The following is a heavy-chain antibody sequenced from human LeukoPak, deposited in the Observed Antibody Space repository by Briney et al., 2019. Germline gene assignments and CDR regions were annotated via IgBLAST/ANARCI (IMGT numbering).Heavy chain of an antibody. Sequence: PGGSLRLSCAASDGMHWVRQAPGKGLEWVSLISWDGGSTYYADSVKGRFTISSDNSKHSLYLQMNSQGAEDTALYYCAKGRIGSRSPFDYWGQGTLVTVSS. CDR1: DG. J-gene: IGHJ4*02. CDR2: ISWDGGST. D-gene: IGHD2-21*01. V-gene: IGHV3-43D*04. CDR3: AKGRIGSRSPFDY.